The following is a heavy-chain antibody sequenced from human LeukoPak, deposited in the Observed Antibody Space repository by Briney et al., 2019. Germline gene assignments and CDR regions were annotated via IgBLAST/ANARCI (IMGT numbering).Heavy chain of an antibody. CDR2: FDPKDGKI. CDR1: GYTFTGYY. V-gene: IGHV1-24*01. Sequence: ASVKVSCKASGYTFTGYYMHWVRQAPGQGLEWMGGFDPKDGKIIYAQKLQGRVTLTEDTSTDTAYLELSSLRSDDTAVYYCATAQITLVRGVIMGGAFDIWGQGTMVTVSS. CDR3: ATAQITLVRGVIMGGAFDI. J-gene: IGHJ3*02. D-gene: IGHD3-10*01.